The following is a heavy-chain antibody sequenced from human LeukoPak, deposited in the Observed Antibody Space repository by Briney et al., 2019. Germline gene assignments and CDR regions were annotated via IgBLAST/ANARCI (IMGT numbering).Heavy chain of an antibody. J-gene: IGHJ4*02. V-gene: IGHV1-2*02. CDR1: GYTFTGYY. D-gene: IGHD2-8*02. CDR2: INPNSGDT. CDR3: ARGSPLEVVDAVGDY. Sequence: ASETVSCKASGYTFTGYYLHWVRQAPGQGLEWMGWINPNSGDTTYAQKFQGRVTMTRDTSISSAYMELTRLRSDDTAVYYCARGSPLEVVDAVGDYWGQGTLVTVSS.